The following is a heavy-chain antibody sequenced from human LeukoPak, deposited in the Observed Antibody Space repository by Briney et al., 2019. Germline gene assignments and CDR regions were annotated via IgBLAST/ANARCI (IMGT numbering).Heavy chain of an antibody. J-gene: IGHJ5*02. CDR2: IKNKADGGTT. CDR3: ASDWSLCNH. V-gene: IGHV3-15*01. D-gene: IGHD3-9*01. CDR1: GFTFSNAY. Sequence: PGGSLRLSCAASGFTFSNAYMSWVRQAPGKGLEWVGRIKNKADGGTTDYAAPVKGRFTISRDDSKTTLYLQMNSLKTEDTAVYYCASDWSLCNHWGQGTLVTVSS.